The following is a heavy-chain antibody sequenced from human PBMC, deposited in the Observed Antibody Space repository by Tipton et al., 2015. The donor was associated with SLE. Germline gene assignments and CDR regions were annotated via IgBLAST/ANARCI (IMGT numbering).Heavy chain of an antibody. CDR2: IRYDGSNK. Sequence: SGFTFSSYGMHWVRQAPGKGLEWVAFIRYDGSNKYYADSVKGRFTISRDNSKNTLYLQMNSLRAEDTAVYYCAKGLHYSNLGCFDYWGQGTLVTVSS. V-gene: IGHV3-30*02. CDR3: AKGLHYSNLGCFDY. D-gene: IGHD4-11*01. CDR1: GFTFSSYG. J-gene: IGHJ4*02.